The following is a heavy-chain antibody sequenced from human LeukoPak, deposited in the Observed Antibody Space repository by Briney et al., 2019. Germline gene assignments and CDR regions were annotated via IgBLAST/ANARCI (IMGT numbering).Heavy chain of an antibody. Sequence: SGTLSLTCMVSVGSISSYFWSWIRQPPRKGLEWIGYIYYSGSTNYNPSLKSRVTISVDTSKNKFSLKLSSVTAADTAVYYCARCPVGYCSSTSCQMWGYYYYYMDVWGKGTTVTVSS. CDR1: VGSISSYF. D-gene: IGHD2-2*01. V-gene: IGHV4-59*12. J-gene: IGHJ6*03. CDR3: ARCPVGYCSSTSCQMWGYYYYYMDV. CDR2: IYYSGST.